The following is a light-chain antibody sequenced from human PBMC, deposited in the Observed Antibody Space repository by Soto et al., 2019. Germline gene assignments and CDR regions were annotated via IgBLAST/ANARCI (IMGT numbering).Light chain of an antibody. CDR3: QQHGSSPIT. CDR1: QSVNSRY. Sequence: EIVLTQSPGTLSLSPGERVTLSCRASQSVNSRYLAWYQQKPGQAPRLLIYGASNRATGIPDRFSGSGSGTDFTLTISRLEPEDFAVYYCQQHGSSPITFGQGTRLEIK. V-gene: IGKV3-20*01. J-gene: IGKJ5*01. CDR2: GAS.